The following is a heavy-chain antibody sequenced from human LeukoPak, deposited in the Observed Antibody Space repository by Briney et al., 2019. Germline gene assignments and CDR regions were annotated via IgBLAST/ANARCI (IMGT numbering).Heavy chain of an antibody. Sequence: GGSLRLSCAASGFTVSSKYMSWVRQAPGKGLEWLSVVYSGGSTYYADSVKGRFTISRDNSKNTLYLQMNSLRVEDTAVYYCAREAVAGNYYYYGMDVWGQGTTVTVSS. CDR1: GFTVSSKY. J-gene: IGHJ6*02. D-gene: IGHD6-19*01. CDR3: AREAVAGNYYYYGMDV. V-gene: IGHV3-66*01. CDR2: VYSGGST.